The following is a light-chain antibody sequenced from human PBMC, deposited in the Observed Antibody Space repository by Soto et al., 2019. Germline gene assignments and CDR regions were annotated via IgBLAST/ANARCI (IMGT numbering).Light chain of an antibody. CDR3: QQSYSTPST. V-gene: IGKV1-39*01. J-gene: IGKJ1*01. CDR2: AAS. Sequence: DIQMTQSPSSLSASVGDRVTITCRASQSISSYLYWYQQKPGKAPKLLIFAASSLRSGVPSRFSGSGSGTDFTLTISSLQPEDFATYYCQQSYSTPSTFGQGSKVEIK. CDR1: QSISSY.